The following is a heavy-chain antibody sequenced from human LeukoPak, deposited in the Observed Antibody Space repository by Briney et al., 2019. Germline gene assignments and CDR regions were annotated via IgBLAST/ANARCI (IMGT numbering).Heavy chain of an antibody. Sequence: SVKVSCKASGGTFSSYAISWVRQAPGQGLEWMGGTIPIFGTANYAQKFQGRVTITADKSTSTAYMEMSSLRFEDTAVYYCARVFGVVPAARFDPWGQGTLVTVSS. CDR3: ARVFGVVPAARFDP. V-gene: IGHV1-69*06. J-gene: IGHJ5*02. D-gene: IGHD2-2*01. CDR1: GGTFSSYA. CDR2: TIPIFGTA.